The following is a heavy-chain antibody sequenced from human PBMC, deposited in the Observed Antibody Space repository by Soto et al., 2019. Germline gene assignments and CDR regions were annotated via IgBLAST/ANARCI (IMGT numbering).Heavy chain of an antibody. CDR3: ARGAWDLSAFDV. CDR1: GFTVSSVY. D-gene: IGHD1-26*01. J-gene: IGHJ3*01. V-gene: IGHV3-53*01. Sequence: EVQLVESGGGLIQPGGSLRLSCVASGFTVSSVYMSWVRQAPGKGLEWVSVFYSGDSIYYADSVKGRFTISRDSSKNTLYLQMNSLRAEDTAMYYCARGAWDLSAFDVWGQGTMVTVSS. CDR2: FYSGDSI.